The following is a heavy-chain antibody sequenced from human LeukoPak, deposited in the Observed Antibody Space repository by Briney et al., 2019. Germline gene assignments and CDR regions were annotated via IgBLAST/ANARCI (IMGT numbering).Heavy chain of an antibody. CDR2: IYYSGST. J-gene: IGHJ4*02. Sequence: SETLSLTCTVSGGSISSYYWSWIRQPPGKGLEWIGYIYYSGSTNYNPSLKRRVTISVDTSKNQFSLKLSSVTAADTAVYYCARHLDYYDSSGYGHYFDYWGQGTLVTVSS. V-gene: IGHV4-59*08. CDR1: GGSISSYY. CDR3: ARHLDYYDSSGYGHYFDY. D-gene: IGHD3-22*01.